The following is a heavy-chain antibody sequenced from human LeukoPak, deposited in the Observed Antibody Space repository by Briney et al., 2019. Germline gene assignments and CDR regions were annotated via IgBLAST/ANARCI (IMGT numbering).Heavy chain of an antibody. CDR2: IKQDGSEK. D-gene: IGHD4-23*01. Sequence: GGSLRLSCAASGFTFSSYWMSWVRQAPGKGLEWVANIKQDGSEKYYVDSVKGRFTISRDNAKNSLYLQMNSLRAEDTAVYYCARDRTNFHDYGGHLDYWGQGTLVTVSS. J-gene: IGHJ4*02. V-gene: IGHV3-7*04. CDR1: GFTFSSYW. CDR3: ARDRTNFHDYGGHLDY.